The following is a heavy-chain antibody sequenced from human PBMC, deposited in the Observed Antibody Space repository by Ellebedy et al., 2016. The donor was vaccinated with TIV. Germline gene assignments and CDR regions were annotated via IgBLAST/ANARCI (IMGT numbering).Heavy chain of an antibody. V-gene: IGHV4-61*01. Sequence: SETLSLXXTVSGGSVSSGSYYWSWIRQPPGKGLVWIGYIYYSGSTNYNPSLKSRVTISVDTSKNQFSLKLSSVTAADTAVYYCARGSMGYSYGYGVGYWGQGTLVTVSS. CDR3: ARGSMGYSYGYGVGY. J-gene: IGHJ4*02. CDR1: GGSVSSGSYY. CDR2: IYYSGST. D-gene: IGHD5-18*01.